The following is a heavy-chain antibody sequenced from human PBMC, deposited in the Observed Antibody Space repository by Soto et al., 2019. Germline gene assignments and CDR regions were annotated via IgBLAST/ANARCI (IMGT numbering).Heavy chain of an antibody. D-gene: IGHD3-22*01. V-gene: IGHV3-23*01. CDR3: VAYYYDSSGYAI. J-gene: IGHJ4*02. CDR2: ISGSGGST. Sequence: PGGSLRLSCAASGFTFSSYAMSWVRQAPGKGLEWVSAISGSGGSTYYADSVKGRFTISRDNSKNTLYLQMNNLRAEDTAVYYGVAYYYDSSGYAIWGQGTLVTVSS. CDR1: GFTFSSYA.